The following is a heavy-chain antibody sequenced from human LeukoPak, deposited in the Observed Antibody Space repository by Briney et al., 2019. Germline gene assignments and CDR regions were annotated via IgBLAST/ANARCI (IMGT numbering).Heavy chain of an antibody. V-gene: IGHV5-10-1*01. D-gene: IGHD5-18*01. CDR2: IDPSDSYT. CDR1: AYSFTSYW. CDR3: ATQDTLYYVDY. J-gene: IGHJ4*02. Sequence: GESLKISCKGSAYSFTSYWISWVRQMPGKGLEWMGRIDPSDSYTNYSPSFQGHVTISADKSISTAYLQLSSLKASDTAMYYCATQDTLYYVDYWGQGTLVTVSS.